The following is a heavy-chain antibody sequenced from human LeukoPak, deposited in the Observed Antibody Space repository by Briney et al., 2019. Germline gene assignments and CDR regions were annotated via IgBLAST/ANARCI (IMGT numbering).Heavy chain of an antibody. CDR1: GGTFSSYA. Sequence: SVEVSCKASGGTFSSYAISWVRQAPGQGLEWMGGIIPIFGTANYAQKFQGRVTITADESTSTAYMELSSPRSEDTAVYYCARDRDSSGYYDYWGQGTLVTVSS. V-gene: IGHV1-69*13. CDR3: ARDRDSSGYYDY. D-gene: IGHD3-22*01. CDR2: IIPIFGTA. J-gene: IGHJ4*02.